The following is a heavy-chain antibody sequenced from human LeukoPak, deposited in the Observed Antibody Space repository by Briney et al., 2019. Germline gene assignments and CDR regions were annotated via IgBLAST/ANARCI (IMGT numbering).Heavy chain of an antibody. CDR2: IYYSGST. Sequence: SETLSLPCTVSVGSISSSSYYWGWIRQPPGKGLEWIGSIYYSGSTYYNPSRQSRVTISVDTSKNQFSLKLSSVTAADTAVYYCARHPYSSSSEWFDPWGQGTLVTVSS. CDR1: VGSISSSSYY. CDR3: ARHPYSSSSEWFDP. J-gene: IGHJ5*02. V-gene: IGHV4-39*01. D-gene: IGHD6-6*01.